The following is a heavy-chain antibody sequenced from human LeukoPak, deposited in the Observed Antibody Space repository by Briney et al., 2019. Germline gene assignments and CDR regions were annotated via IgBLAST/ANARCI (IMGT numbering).Heavy chain of an antibody. D-gene: IGHD6-19*01. CDR1: GGSISSYY. V-gene: IGHV4-4*07. CDR3: AGGNLYDSGWYGFDY. Sequence: PSETLSLTCSVSGGSISSYYWSWIRQPAGKGLEWIGRIYASGNTKYNPSLKSRVTMSEDTSKNQFSLKLSSVTAADTAVYFCAGGNLYDSGWYGFDYWGQGTPVTVSS. J-gene: IGHJ4*02. CDR2: IYASGNT.